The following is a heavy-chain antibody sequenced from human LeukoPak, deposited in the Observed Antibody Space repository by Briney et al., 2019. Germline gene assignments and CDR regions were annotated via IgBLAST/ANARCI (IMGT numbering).Heavy chain of an antibody. J-gene: IGHJ4*02. V-gene: IGHV3-23*01. D-gene: IGHD3-22*01. Sequence: PGGSLRLSCAASGFTFTNYWMSWVRQAPGKGLEWVSAISGSGGSTYYADSVKGRFTISRDNSKNTLYLQMNSLRAEDTAVYYCAKDPYYYDSSGYSYFPDFDYWGQGTLVTVSS. CDR3: AKDPYYYDSSGYSYFPDFDY. CDR2: ISGSGGST. CDR1: GFTFTNYW.